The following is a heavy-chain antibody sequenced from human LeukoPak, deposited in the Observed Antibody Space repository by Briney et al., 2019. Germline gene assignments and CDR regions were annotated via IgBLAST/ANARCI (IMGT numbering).Heavy chain of an antibody. CDR1: GYTFHTYG. CDR3: ARVGLLAFDY. CDR2: ISAHSGNT. J-gene: IGHJ4*02. V-gene: IGHV1-18*01. Sequence: GASVTVSCKPSGYTFHTYGVSWVRQAPGQGLEWMGSISAHSGNTNYAQKFQGRVTMTTDTSTSTTYLDLRGLRSDDTAVYYCARVGLLAFDYWGQGTLVTVSS.